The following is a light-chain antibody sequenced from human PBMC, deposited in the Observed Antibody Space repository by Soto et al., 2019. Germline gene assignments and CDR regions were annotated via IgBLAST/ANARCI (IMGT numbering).Light chain of an antibody. CDR1: TSDFVNYNY. V-gene: IGLV2-14*01. J-gene: IGLJ2*01. CDR3: SSYTVSTDVV. CDR2: EVS. Sequence: QSVLTQPASLSGSPGQSVTISCSGTTSDFVNYNYVSWYQHHPGKAPQLILFEVSNRPSGVSSRFSGSKSGSTASLIISGLQAEDEAYYYCSSYTVSTDVVFGGGTQLTVL.